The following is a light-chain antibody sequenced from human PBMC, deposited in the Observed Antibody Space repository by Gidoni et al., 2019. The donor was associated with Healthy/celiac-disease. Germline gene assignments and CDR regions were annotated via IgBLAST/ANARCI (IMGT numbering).Light chain of an antibody. Sequence: DIVLTQSPATLSLSPGERATLSCRASQSLSSSYLAWYQQQPGQAPRLLIYGASSRATGIPDRFSGSGCGTDFTLTISRLEPEDFAVYYCQQYGSSPPYTFGQGTKLEIK. J-gene: IGKJ2*01. CDR1: QSLSSSY. CDR2: GAS. CDR3: QQYGSSPPYT. V-gene: IGKV3-20*01.